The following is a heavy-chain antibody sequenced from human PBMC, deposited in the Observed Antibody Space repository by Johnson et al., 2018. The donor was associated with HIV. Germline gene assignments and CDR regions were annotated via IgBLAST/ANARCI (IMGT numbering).Heavy chain of an antibody. V-gene: IGHV3-15*01. CDR1: GFTFSDYY. D-gene: IGHD2-15*01. Sequence: VKLVESGGGLVKPGGSLRLSCAASGFTFSDYYMSWIRQAPGKGLEWVGRIKTKTEGGTTDYGTPVKGRFIISRDDSNNLGYLKMNSLKTDDTAVYYCAQGDIVVMVAAIRFPLHDSFEIWGQGTMVTVSS. CDR2: IKTKTEGGTT. CDR3: AQGDIVVMVAAIRFPLHDSFEI. J-gene: IGHJ3*02.